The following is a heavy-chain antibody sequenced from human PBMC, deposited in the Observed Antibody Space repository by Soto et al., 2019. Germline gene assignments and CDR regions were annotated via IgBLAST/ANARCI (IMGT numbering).Heavy chain of an antibody. J-gene: IGHJ4*02. CDR3: ARHPGEGYCSGGSCYGFDY. D-gene: IGHD2-15*01. V-gene: IGHV5-51*01. CDR1: GYSFTIYW. CDR2: IYPGDSDT. Sequence: GESLKISCKGSGYSFTIYWIGWVRQMPGKGLEWMGIIYPGDSDTRYSPSFQGQVTISADKSISTAYLQWSSLKASDTAMYYCARHPGEGYCSGGSCYGFDYWGQGTLVTVSS.